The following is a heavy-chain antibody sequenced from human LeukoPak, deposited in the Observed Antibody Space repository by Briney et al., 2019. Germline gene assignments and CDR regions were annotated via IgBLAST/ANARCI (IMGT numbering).Heavy chain of an antibody. CDR3: AKATGTLGN. CDR2: INQDESAK. Sequence: SGGSLRLSCAASGFTFSRYWMSWVRQAPGKGLEWVASINQDESAKFYVDSVKGRFTISRDNSKNTLHLQMNSLTAEDTAMYYCAKATGTLGNWGQGTLVTVSS. CDR1: GFTFSRYW. J-gene: IGHJ4*02. V-gene: IGHV3-7*03. D-gene: IGHD1-1*01.